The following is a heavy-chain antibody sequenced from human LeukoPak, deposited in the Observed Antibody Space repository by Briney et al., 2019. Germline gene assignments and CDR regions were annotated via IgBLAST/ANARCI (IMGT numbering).Heavy chain of an antibody. CDR1: GFTFSNYA. V-gene: IGHV3-23*01. Sequence: GGSLRLSCAASGFTFSNYAMSWVRQSPGKGLEWGSGISGSGHSTYYADSVKGRFTISRDSSKNTLFLQMNSLRTEDTAVYYCAKAQELGNYEFFLFDYWGQGTLVTVSS. D-gene: IGHD7-27*01. CDR2: ISGSGHST. J-gene: IGHJ4*02. CDR3: AKAQELGNYEFFLFDY.